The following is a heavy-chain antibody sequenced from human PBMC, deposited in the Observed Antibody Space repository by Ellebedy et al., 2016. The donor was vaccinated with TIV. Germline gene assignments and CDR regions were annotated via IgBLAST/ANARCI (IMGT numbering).Heavy chain of an antibody. D-gene: IGHD2-2*01. CDR1: GFTFDDYA. V-gene: IGHV3-9*01. CDR3: AKEIGFCSTTSCFIDY. Sequence: GGSLRLXXAASGFTFDDYAMHWVRQAPGKGLEWVSGISDDSYYIGYADSVKGRFTIPRDNAKNSLYLQMNSLRAEDTALYYCAKEIGFCSTTSCFIDYWGQGTLVTVSS. CDR2: ISDDSYYI. J-gene: IGHJ4*02.